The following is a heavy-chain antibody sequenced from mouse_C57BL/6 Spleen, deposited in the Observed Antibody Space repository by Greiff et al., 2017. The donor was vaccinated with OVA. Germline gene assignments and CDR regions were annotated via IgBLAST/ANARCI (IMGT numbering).Heavy chain of an antibody. V-gene: IGHV1-50*01. Sequence: VKLQQPGAELVKPGASVKLSCKASGYTFTSYWMQWVKQRPGQGLAWIGEIDPYDSYTNYNQKFKGKATLTVDTSSRPAYMQLSSLAAEDSAVYYCARWGAMDYWGQGTSVTVSA. CDR1: GYTFTSYW. J-gene: IGHJ4*01. CDR2: IDPYDSYT. CDR3: ARWGAMDY.